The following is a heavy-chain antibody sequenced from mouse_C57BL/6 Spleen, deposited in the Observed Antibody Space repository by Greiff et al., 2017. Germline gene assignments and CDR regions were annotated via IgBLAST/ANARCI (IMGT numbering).Heavy chain of an antibody. Sequence: EVQGVESGGGLVKPGGSLKLSCAASGFTFSDYGMHWVRQAPEKGLEWVAYISSGSSTICYADTVKGRFTISRDNAKNTLFLQMTSLRSEDTAMYYCARNYDHYYAMDYWGQGSSVTVSS. V-gene: IGHV5-17*01. D-gene: IGHD2-4*01. CDR3: ARNYDHYYAMDY. J-gene: IGHJ4*01. CDR2: ISSGSSTI. CDR1: GFTFSDYG.